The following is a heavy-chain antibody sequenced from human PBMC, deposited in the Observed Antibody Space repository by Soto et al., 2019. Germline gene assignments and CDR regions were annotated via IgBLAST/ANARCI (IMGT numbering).Heavy chain of an antibody. Sequence: QVQLQESGPGLVKPSGTLSLTCAVSGGSISSSNWWSWVRQPPGKGLEWFGEIYHSGSTNCNPSLKSRVTISVDESKHQFSLKLSSVTAADTAVYYCARAWLFHTHDYWGQGTLVTVSS. CDR2: IYHSGST. CDR1: GGSISSSNW. CDR3: ARAWLFHTHDY. V-gene: IGHV4-4*02. D-gene: IGHD3-22*01. J-gene: IGHJ4*02.